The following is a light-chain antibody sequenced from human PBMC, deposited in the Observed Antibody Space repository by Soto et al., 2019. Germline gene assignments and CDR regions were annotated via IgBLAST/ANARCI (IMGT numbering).Light chain of an antibody. V-gene: IGLV2-11*01. CDR3: CSYAGSDISAV. CDR1: SSDVGGYNY. CDR2: DVS. J-gene: IGLJ3*02. Sequence: QSALTQPRSVSGSPGQSVTISCTGTSSDVGGYNYVSWYQQYPGKAPKRLIYDVSKRPSGVPNRFSGAKSGNTASLSISGLQAEDEAEYYCCSYAGSDISAVFGGGTKVTVL.